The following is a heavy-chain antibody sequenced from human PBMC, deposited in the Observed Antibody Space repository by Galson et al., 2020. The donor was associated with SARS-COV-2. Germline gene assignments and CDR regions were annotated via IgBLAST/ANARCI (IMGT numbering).Heavy chain of an antibody. CDR1: GFTFSSYG. CDR3: ARWVDYGDYASLDY. D-gene: IGHD4-17*01. Sequence: GSLRLSCAASGFTFSSYGMHWVRQAPGKGLEWVAVIWYDGSNKYYADSVKGRFTISRDNSKNTLYVQMNSLRAEDTAVYYCARWVDYGDYASLDYWGQGTLVTVSS. V-gene: IGHV3-33*01. CDR2: IWYDGSNK. J-gene: IGHJ4*02.